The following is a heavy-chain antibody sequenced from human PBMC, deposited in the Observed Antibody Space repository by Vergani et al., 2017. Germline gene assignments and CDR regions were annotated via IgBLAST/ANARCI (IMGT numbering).Heavy chain of an antibody. J-gene: IGHJ4*02. CDR3: ARGSTMVRGVIIKY. CDR2: INHSGST. Sequence: QVQLQQWGAGLLKPSETLSLTCAVYGGSFSGYYWSWIRQPPGKGLEWIGEINHSGSTNYNPSLKSRVTISVDTSKNQFSLKLSSVTAADTAVYYCARGSTMVRGVIIKYWGQGTLVTVSS. V-gene: IGHV4-34*01. D-gene: IGHD3-10*01. CDR1: GGSFSGYY.